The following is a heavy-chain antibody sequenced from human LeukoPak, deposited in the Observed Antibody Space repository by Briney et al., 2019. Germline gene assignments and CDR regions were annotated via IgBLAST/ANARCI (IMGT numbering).Heavy chain of an antibody. CDR3: ARLDVSAGAMVGLDS. J-gene: IGHJ4*02. CDR1: GYSFSNYD. CDR2: MSPNSGNT. V-gene: IGHV1-8*03. Sequence: GASVKVSCKASGYSFSNYDINWVRQATGQGLEWMGGMSPNSGNTKYAQKFQGRVTLTRSISSSTAYMELRSLRSEDTAIYFCARLDVSAGAMVGLDSWGQGTLVTVSS. D-gene: IGHD1-26*01.